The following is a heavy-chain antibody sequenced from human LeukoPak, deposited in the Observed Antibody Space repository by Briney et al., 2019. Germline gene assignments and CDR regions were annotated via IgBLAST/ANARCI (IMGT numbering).Heavy chain of an antibody. Sequence: LRLSCAGAGFSITDHHMDWVRQAPGKGLEWIGYIYGSGSTHYDPSLRSRVTISEDTSKNQFSLKLTSVTAADTAVYYCARNVGWYSHDSWGQGTLVTVSS. V-gene: IGHV4-59*08. D-gene: IGHD6-19*01. CDR3: ARNVGWYSHDS. CDR1: GFSITDHH. J-gene: IGHJ4*02. CDR2: IYGSGST.